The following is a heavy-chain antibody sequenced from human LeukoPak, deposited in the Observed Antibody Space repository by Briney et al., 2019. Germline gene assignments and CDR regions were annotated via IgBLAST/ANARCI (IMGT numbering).Heavy chain of an antibody. CDR1: GGSISSGGYY. Sequence: SETLSLTCTVSGGSISSGGYYWSWIRPPPGQGLEWIGYIYHSGSTYYNPSLKSRVTISVDRSKNQFSLKLSSVTAADTAVYYCATDAQGSDAFDIWGQGTMVTVSS. CDR3: ATDAQGSDAFDI. V-gene: IGHV4-30-2*01. J-gene: IGHJ3*02. CDR2: IYHSGST.